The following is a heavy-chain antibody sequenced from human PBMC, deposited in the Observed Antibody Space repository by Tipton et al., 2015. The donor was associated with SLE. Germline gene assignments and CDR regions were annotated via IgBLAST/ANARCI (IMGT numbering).Heavy chain of an antibody. D-gene: IGHD6-13*01. J-gene: IGHJ5*02. CDR2: FYHSGST. CDR1: GYSISSGHY. V-gene: IGHV4-38-2*01. CDR3: ARQVYSSSWYGWFDP. Sequence: TLSLTCAVSGYSISSGHYWGWIRQPPGKGLEWIGSFYHSGSTYNNPSLKSRVTISVDTSKNQFSLRLSSVTAADTAVYYCARQVYSSSWYGWFDPWGQGTLVAVSS.